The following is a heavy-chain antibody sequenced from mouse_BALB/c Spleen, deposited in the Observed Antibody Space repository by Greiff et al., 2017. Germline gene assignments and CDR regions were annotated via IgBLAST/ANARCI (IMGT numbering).Heavy chain of an antibody. CDR3: TRGDYYGSYYYAMDY. V-gene: IGHV1-69*02. CDR2: IYPSDSYT. J-gene: IGHJ4*01. CDR1: GYTFTSYW. Sequence: QVQLQQSGAELVRPGASVKLSCKASGYTFTSYWINWVKQRPGQGLEWIGNIYPSDSYTNYNQKFKDKATLTVDKSSSTAYMQLSSPTSEDSAVYYCTRGDYYGSYYYAMDYWGQGTSVTVSS. D-gene: IGHD1-1*01.